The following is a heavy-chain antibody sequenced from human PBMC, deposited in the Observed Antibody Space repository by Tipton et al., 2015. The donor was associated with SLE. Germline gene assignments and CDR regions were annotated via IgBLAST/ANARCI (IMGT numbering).Heavy chain of an antibody. J-gene: IGHJ6*02. V-gene: IGHV1-69*09. CDR2: IIPILGIA. CDR3: AREGDWGAVVGV. Sequence: QVQLVQSGAEVKKPGSSVKVSCKASGGTFSSYTISWVRQAPGQGLEWMGRIIPILGIANYAQKFQGRVTITADKSTSTAYMGLSSLRSEDTAVYYCAREGDWGAVVGVLVQGTTVTVSS. CDR1: GGTFSSYT. D-gene: IGHD2-21*01.